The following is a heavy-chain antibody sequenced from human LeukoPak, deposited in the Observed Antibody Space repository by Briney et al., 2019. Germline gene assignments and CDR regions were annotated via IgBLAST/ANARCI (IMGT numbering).Heavy chain of an antibody. J-gene: IGHJ4*02. D-gene: IGHD1-26*01. CDR3: ARDKEHFDY. CDR2: IIPILGIA. Sequence: ASVTVSCKASGGTFSSYAISWVRQAPGQGLEWMGRIIPILGIANYAQKFQGRVTITADKSTSTAYMELSSLRSEDTAVYYCARDKEHFDYWGQGTLVTVSS. CDR1: GGTFSSYA. V-gene: IGHV1-69*04.